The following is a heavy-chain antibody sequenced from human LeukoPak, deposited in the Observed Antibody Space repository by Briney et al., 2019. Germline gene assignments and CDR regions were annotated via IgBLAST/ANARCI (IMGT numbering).Heavy chain of an antibody. CDR2: INHSGST. CDR1: GGSFSGYY. Sequence: SETLSLTCAVYGGSFSGYYWSWIRQPPGKGLEWIGEINHSGSTNYNPSLKGRVTISVDTSKNQFSLKLSSVTAADTAVYYCARLVPSAPRYCSGGSCYSNYYYGMDVWGQGTTVTVSS. D-gene: IGHD2-15*01. V-gene: IGHV4-34*01. J-gene: IGHJ6*02. CDR3: ARLVPSAPRYCSGGSCYSNYYYGMDV.